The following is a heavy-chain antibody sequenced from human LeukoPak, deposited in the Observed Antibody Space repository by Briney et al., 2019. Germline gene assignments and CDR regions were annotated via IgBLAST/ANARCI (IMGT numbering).Heavy chain of an antibody. CDR1: GGSFSGYY. V-gene: IGHV4-34*01. Sequence: PSETLSLTCAVYGGSFSGYYWSWIRQPPGKGLEWIGEINHSGSTNYNPSLKSRVTISVDTSKNQFSLKLSSVTAADTAVYYCARGSPSNYGSSRYWFDPWGQGTLVTVSS. CDR2: INHSGST. CDR3: ARGSPSNYGSSRYWFDP. J-gene: IGHJ5*02. D-gene: IGHD3-10*01.